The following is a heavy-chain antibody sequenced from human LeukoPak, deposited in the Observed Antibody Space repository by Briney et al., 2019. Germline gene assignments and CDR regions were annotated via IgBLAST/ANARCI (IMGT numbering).Heavy chain of an antibody. CDR3: ARHIVVVPAAQYYFDY. CDR1: GFTFSSYW. D-gene: IGHD2-2*01. J-gene: IGHJ4*02. Sequence: GGSLRLSCAASGFTFSSYWMSWVRRAPGKGREGVANIKQDGSEKYYVDSVKGRFTTSRDNAKNSLYLQMHSLRAEDTAVYYCARHIVVVPAAQYYFDYWGQGTLVTVSS. V-gene: IGHV3-7*01. CDR2: IKQDGSEK.